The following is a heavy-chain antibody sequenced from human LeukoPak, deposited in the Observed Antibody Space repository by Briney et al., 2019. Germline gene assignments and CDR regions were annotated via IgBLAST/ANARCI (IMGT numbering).Heavy chain of an antibody. V-gene: IGHV3-9*01. D-gene: IGHD3-3*02. CDR1: GFTFDDYA. J-gene: IGHJ4*02. Sequence: GGSLRLSCAASGFTFDDYAMHWVRQAPGKGLEWVSGISWNSGSIGYADSVKGRFTISRDNAKNSLYLQMNSPRAEDTAVYYCAKDAFLLGGSNYFDYWGQGTLVTVSS. CDR2: ISWNSGSI. CDR3: AKDAFLLGGSNYFDY.